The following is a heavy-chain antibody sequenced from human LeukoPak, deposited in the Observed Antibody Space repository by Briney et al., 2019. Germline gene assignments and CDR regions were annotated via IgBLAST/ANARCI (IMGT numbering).Heavy chain of an antibody. CDR1: GFTFSSDS. V-gene: IGHV3-48*04. CDR3: ARVARGNYYHFDS. D-gene: IGHD1-26*01. J-gene: IGHJ4*02. CDR2: ISYSSETT. Sequence: GGSLRLSCEASGFTFSSDSLTGVRQAPGKGLEWGSYISYSSETTSYADSVKGRFTSSRDYPKKSLYLQMNSLRAEDTAVYFCARVARGNYYHFDSWGQGTLVTVSS.